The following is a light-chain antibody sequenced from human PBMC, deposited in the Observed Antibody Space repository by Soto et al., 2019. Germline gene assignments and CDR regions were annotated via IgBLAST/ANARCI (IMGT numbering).Light chain of an antibody. CDR3: HQCGSFTPYT. CDR1: QSVSRSY. V-gene: IGKV3-20*01. CDR2: GVS. J-gene: IGKJ2*01. Sequence: IVLTQSPGTLSLSPGERATLSCRASQSVSRSYFAWYQQKPGQAPRLLIYGVSNRATGIPDRFSGSGSGTDFTLTISGVEPEDVAVYYCHQCGSFTPYTVGQGTKVEIK.